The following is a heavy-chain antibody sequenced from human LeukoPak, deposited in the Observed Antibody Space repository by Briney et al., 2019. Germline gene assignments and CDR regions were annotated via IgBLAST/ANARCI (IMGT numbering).Heavy chain of an antibody. Sequence: PSETLSLTCTVSGGSISSYYWSWIRQPPGKGLEWIGYIYCSGSTNYNPSLKSRVTISVDTSKNQFSLKLSSVTAADTAVYYCARDNWNYGSSMDVWGQGTTVTVSS. V-gene: IGHV4-59*01. CDR3: ARDNWNYGSSMDV. CDR2: IYCSGST. D-gene: IGHD1-7*01. CDR1: GGSISSYY. J-gene: IGHJ6*02.